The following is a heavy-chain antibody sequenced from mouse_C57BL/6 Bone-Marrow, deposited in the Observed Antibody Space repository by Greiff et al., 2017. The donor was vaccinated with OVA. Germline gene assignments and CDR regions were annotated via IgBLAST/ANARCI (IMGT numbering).Heavy chain of an antibody. CDR3: ARIGTVVPYYAMDY. CDR1: GFTFSDYG. Sequence: EVMLVESGGGLVKPGGSLKLSCAASGFTFSDYGMHWVRQAPEKGLEWVAYISSGSSTIYYADTVKGRFTISRDNAKNTLFLQMTSLRSEDTAMYYCARIGTVVPYYAMDYWGQGTSVTVSS. J-gene: IGHJ4*01. V-gene: IGHV5-17*01. CDR2: ISSGSSTI. D-gene: IGHD1-1*01.